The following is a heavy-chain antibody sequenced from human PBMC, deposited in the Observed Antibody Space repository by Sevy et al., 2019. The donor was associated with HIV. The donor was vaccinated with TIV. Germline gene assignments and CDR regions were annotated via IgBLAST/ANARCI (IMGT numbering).Heavy chain of an antibody. D-gene: IGHD2-15*01. V-gene: IGHV1-2*02. CDR3: ANRGKLLGMDV. CDR1: GSTFTGNY. J-gene: IGHJ6*02. Sequence: ASVKVSCKASGSTFTGNYIHWVRQAPGQGLEWMGWTNPDSGGTNYAQKFQGRVTMTRDTSISIAYMELSRLRYDDTAVYYCANRGKLLGMDVWGQGTTVTVSS. CDR2: TNPDSGGT.